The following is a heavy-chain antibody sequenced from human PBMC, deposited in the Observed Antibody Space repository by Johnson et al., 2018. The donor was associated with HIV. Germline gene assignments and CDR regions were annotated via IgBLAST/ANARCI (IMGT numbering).Heavy chain of an antibody. V-gene: IGHV3-30*02. CDR3: AREPRGPSSGSRIPDAFDI. CDR2: IRYDGSEK. J-gene: IGHJ3*02. Sequence: VQLVESGGGVVQPGGSLRLSCAASRFTFSSYGMHWVRQAPGKGLEWVTFIRYDGSEKYFADSVKGRFTISRDNSKNTLYLQMNSLRAEDTAMYYCAREPRGPSSGSRIPDAFDIWGQGTMVTVSS. CDR1: RFTFSSYG. D-gene: IGHD3-10*01.